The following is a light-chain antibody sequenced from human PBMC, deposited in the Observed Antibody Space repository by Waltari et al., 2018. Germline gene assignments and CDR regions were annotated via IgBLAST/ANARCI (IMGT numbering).Light chain of an antibody. CDR2: SSY. J-gene: IGLJ1*01. V-gene: IGLV1-44*01. CDR3: AGWDGSLTGYV. CDR1: NSNIGPFP. Sequence: QSVLTQPPSASGTPGQRVTISCSGSNSNIGPFPVNWYQQLPGTAPKLLIYSSYQRPSGVPDRFSGSKSGTSASLAISGLQSEDEGDYYCAGWDGSLTGYVFGAGTRVTVL.